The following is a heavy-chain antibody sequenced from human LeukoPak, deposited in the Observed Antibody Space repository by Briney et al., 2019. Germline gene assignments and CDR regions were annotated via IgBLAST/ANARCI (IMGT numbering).Heavy chain of an antibody. CDR1: GGTFSSYA. CDR2: IIPIFGTA. Sequence: ASVKVSCKASGGTFSSYAISWVRQAPGQGLEWMGGIIPIFGTANYAQKFQGRVTITADESTSTAYMELSSLRSEDTAVYYCAQSQYNWNDGRQEFDPWGQGTLVTVSS. D-gene: IGHD1-1*01. J-gene: IGHJ5*02. CDR3: AQSQYNWNDGRQEFDP. V-gene: IGHV1-69*01.